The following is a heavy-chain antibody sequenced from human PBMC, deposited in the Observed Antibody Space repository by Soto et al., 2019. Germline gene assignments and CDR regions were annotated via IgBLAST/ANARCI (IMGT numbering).Heavy chain of an antibody. CDR3: VSHGGHDREHPFYYYYAMDF. J-gene: IGHJ6*02. D-gene: IGHD5-12*01. CDR1: GFGFSDRY. CDR2: VTNKVNSYTT. V-gene: IGHV3-72*01. Sequence: QPGGSLRLSCAASGFGFSDRYMDWVRQAPGKGLEWVGRVTNKVNSYTTQYAASVRGRFTISREDSKNAVFLQMSNLKPEDTAVYYCVSHGGHDREHPFYYYYAMDFWGQGTTVTVSS.